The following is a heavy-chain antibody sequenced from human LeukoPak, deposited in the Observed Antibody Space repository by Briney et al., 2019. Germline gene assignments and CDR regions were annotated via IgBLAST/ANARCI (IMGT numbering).Heavy chain of an antibody. CDR2: IYYSGST. CDR1: GGSISSSSYY. Sequence: PSETLSLTCTVSGGSISSSSYYWGWLRQPPGKGLEWIGSIYYSGSTYYNPSLNSRVSISVDTSKNQFSLKLSSVTAADTAVYYCASNIAAAIGTFDYWGQGTLVTVSS. V-gene: IGHV4-39*01. CDR3: ASNIAAAIGTFDY. J-gene: IGHJ4*02. D-gene: IGHD6-13*01.